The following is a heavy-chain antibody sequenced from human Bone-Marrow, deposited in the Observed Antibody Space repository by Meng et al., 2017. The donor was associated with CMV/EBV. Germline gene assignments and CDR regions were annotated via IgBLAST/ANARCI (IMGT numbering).Heavy chain of an antibody. CDR2: INPNSGGT. CDR3: ARVTQRGYDFWSGYTNRYYYGMDV. J-gene: IGHJ6*02. D-gene: IGHD3-3*01. CDR1: GYTFTGYY. V-gene: IGHV1-2*02. Sequence: ASVKVSCKASGYTFTGYYMHWVRQAPGQGLEWMGWINPNSGGTNYAQKFQGRVTMTRDTSISTAYMELSRLRSEDTAVYYCARVTQRGYDFWSGYTNRYYYGMDVWGQGTTVTVSS.